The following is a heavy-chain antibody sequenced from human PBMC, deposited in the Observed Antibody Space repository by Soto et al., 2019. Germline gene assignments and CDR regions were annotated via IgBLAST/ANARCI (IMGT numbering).Heavy chain of an antibody. CDR1: GYTFTSYA. Sequence: QVQLVQSGAEVKKPGASVKVSCKTSGYTFTSYAVSWVRQARGHRLQWIGWIGVDSGNANYAQMLQERVTMSRDMTTRTAYTGLSSMRPENTAVYYSAAYVGGNINGLARHWGQGTLVTVSS. V-gene: IGHV1-58*01. J-gene: IGHJ4*02. CDR2: IGVDSGNA. CDR3: AAYVGGNINGLARH. D-gene: IGHD1-26*01.